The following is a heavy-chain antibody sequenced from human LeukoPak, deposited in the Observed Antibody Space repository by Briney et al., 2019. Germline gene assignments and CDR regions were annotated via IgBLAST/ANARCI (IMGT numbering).Heavy chain of an antibody. V-gene: IGHV4-59*01. D-gene: IGHD6-13*01. Sequence: SETLSLTCTVSGGSISSYYWSWIRQPPGKGLEWIGYIYYSGSTNYNPSLKSRVTISVDTSKNQFSLKLSSVTAADTAVYYCARVGAAADVPFDYWGQGTLVTVSS. CDR3: ARVGAAADVPFDY. J-gene: IGHJ4*02. CDR2: IYYSGST. CDR1: GGSISSYY.